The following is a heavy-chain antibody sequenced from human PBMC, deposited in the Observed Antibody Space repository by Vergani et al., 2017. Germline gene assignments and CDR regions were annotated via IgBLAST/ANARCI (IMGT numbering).Heavy chain of an antibody. J-gene: IGHJ6*03. CDR1: GFTVSSNY. CDR3: ARVVVVPAAIPVLDYYYMDV. CDR2: IYSGGST. Sequence: EVQLVESGGGLIQPGGSLRLSCAASGFTVSSNYMSWVRQAPGKGLEWVSVIYSGGSTYYADSVKGRFTISRDNSKNTLYLQMNSLRAEDTAVYYCARVVVVPAAIPVLDYYYMDVWGKGTTVTVSS. D-gene: IGHD2-2*02. V-gene: IGHV3-53*01.